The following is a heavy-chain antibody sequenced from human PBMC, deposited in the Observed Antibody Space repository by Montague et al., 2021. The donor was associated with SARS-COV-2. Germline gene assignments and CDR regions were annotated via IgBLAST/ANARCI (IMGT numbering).Heavy chain of an antibody. J-gene: IGHJ4*02. D-gene: IGHD3-10*01. CDR2: IYYSGST. Sequence: SETLSLTCTVSGGSISSSSYYWGWIRQPPGKGLEWIGSIYYSGSTYYNPSLKSRVTISVDTSKNQFSLKLSSVTAADTAVNYCAKLLWFRGGFDYWGQGTPVTGS. CDR3: AKLLWFRGGFDY. V-gene: IGHV4-39*07. CDR1: GGSISSSSYY.